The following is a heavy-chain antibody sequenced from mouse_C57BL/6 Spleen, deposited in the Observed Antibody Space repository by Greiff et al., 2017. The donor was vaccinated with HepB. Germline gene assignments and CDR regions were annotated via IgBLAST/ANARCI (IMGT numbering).Heavy chain of an antibody. CDR2: ISDGGSYT. J-gene: IGHJ2*01. Sequence: EVKLMESGGGLVKPGGSLKLSCAASGFTFSSYAMSWVRQTPEKRLEWVATISDGGSYTYYPDNVKGRFTISRDNAKNNLYLQMSYLKSEDTAMYYCARDPAQAYYFDYWGQGTTLTVSS. V-gene: IGHV5-4*01. CDR1: GFTFSSYA. CDR3: ARDPAQAYYFDY. D-gene: IGHD3-2*02.